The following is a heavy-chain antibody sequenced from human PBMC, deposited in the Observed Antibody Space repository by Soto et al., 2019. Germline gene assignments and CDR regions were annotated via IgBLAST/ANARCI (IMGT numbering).Heavy chain of an antibody. CDR3: ATQDVDTAMVFDY. D-gene: IGHD5-18*01. CDR2: IYYSGST. J-gene: IGHJ4*02. Sequence: SETLSLTCTVSGCSISSSSYYLGWIRQPPGKGLEWIGSIYYSGSTYYNPSLKSRVTISVDTSKNQFSLKLSSVTAADTAVYYCATQDVDTAMVFDYWGQGTLVTVSS. CDR1: GCSISSSSYY. V-gene: IGHV4-39*01.